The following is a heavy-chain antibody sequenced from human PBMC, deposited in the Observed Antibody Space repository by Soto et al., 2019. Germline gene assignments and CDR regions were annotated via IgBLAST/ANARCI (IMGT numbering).Heavy chain of an antibody. V-gene: IGHV4-39*01. J-gene: IGHJ4*02. Sequence: SETLSLTCTASGGSISSTTYYWGWIRQPPGKGLEWIGSIYYSRSTYYKPSLKSRVTISVDTSKNQFSLKLSSVTAADTAVYYCAESRDTGTFDYWGQGTLVTVSS. CDR3: AESRDTGTFDY. CDR1: GGSISSTTYY. CDR2: IYYSRST. D-gene: IGHD1-26*01.